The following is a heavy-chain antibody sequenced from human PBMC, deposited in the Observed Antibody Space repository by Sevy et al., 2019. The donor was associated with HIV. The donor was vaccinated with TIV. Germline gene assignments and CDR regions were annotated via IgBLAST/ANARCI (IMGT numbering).Heavy chain of an antibody. CDR1: GGSITSLY. CDR3: AGENAWGRGYS. CDR2: IYYNSHI. J-gene: IGHJ4*02. V-gene: IGHV4-59*08. Sequence: SETLSLTCTVSGGSITSLYWNWIRQPPGKGLEWIANIYYNSHINYTPSLKSRVTLSLDTSKNQFSLRLSSVTAADTAMYYCAGENAWGRGYSWGQGTLVTVSS. D-gene: IGHD1-26*01.